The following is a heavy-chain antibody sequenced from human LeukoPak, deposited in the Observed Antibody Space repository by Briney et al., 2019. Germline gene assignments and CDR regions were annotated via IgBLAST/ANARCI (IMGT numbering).Heavy chain of an antibody. CDR2: MRYDGSKK. D-gene: IGHD3-16*01. J-gene: IGHJ6*02. V-gene: IGHV3-33*01. CDR3: AREGGPPYYYYVMDV. Sequence: GGSLRLSCAASGFSSSNYGIHWVRQAPGKGLEWVTIMRYDGSKKYYADSVKGRFTISRDDSKNTLYLQMNSLRAEDTGVYYCAREGGPPYYYYVMDVWGQGTTVTVSS. CDR1: GFSSSNYG.